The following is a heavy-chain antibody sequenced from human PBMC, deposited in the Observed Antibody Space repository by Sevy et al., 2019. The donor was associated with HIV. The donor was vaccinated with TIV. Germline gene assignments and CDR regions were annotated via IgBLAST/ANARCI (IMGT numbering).Heavy chain of an antibody. V-gene: IGHV3-23*01. CDR2: ISGSGGST. CDR3: AKGPYDSRGYYPSAPYYYYYYMDV. D-gene: IGHD3-22*01. J-gene: IGHJ6*03. Sequence: GGSLRLSCAASGFTFSSYAMSWVRQAPGKGLEWVSAISGSGGSTYYADSVKGRFTISRDNSKNTLYLQMNSLRAEDTAVYYCAKGPYDSRGYYPSAPYYYYYYMDVWGKGTTVTVSS. CDR1: GFTFSSYA.